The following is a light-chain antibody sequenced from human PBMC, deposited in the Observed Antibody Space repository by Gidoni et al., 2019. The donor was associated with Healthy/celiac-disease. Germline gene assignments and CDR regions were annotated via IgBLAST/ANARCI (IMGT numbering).Light chain of an antibody. CDR1: QSVSSSY. CDR2: GAS. CDR3: QQYGSSPRT. V-gene: IGKV3-20*01. J-gene: IGKJ1*01. Sequence: ELVLTQSPGTLSLSPGERATLSCRASQSVSSSYLAWYQQKHGQAPRLLIYGASSRATGIPDRFSGSGSGTDFTITISRLEPEDFAVYYCQQYGSSPRTFGQGTKVEIK.